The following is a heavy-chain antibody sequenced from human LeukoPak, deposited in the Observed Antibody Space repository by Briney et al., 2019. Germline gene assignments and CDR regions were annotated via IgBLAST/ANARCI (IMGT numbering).Heavy chain of an antibody. J-gene: IGHJ4*02. CDR2: ISGSGGST. Sequence: GGSLRLSCAASGFTFSSYAMSWVRQAPGKGLEWDSAISGSGGSTYYADSVKGRFTISRDNSKNTLYLQMNSLRAEDTAVYYCAKDLFDSSSWYTSPPDYWGQGTLVTVSS. D-gene: IGHD6-13*01. V-gene: IGHV3-23*01. CDR1: GFTFSSYA. CDR3: AKDLFDSSSWYTSPPDY.